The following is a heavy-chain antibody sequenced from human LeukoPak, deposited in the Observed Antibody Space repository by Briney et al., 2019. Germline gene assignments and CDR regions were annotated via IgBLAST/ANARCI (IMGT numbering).Heavy chain of an antibody. CDR2: IYSGGST. Sequence: GGSLRLSCAASGFTFSSYAMSWVRQAPGKGLEWVSVIYSGGSTYYADSVKGRFTISRDNSKNTLYLQMDSLRAEDTAVYYCARSRSYYYGSGLWGQGTLVTVSS. CDR1: GFTFSSYA. D-gene: IGHD3-10*01. J-gene: IGHJ4*02. CDR3: ARSRSYYYGSGL. V-gene: IGHV3-53*01.